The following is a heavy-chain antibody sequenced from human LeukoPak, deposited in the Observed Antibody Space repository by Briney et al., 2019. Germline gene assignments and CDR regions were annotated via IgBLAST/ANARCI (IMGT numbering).Heavy chain of an antibody. CDR1: GFTFSSYS. D-gene: IGHD3-16*01. CDR2: ISYDGSNK. J-gene: IGHJ4*02. CDR3: AREYVAIDY. V-gene: IGHV3-30*04. Sequence: GGALRLSCAGSGFTFSSYSMHWVRPAPGKGAGWVAVISYDGSNKYYADSVKGRFTISRDNSKNTLYLQMNSLRAEDTAVYYCAREYVAIDYWGQGTLVTVSS.